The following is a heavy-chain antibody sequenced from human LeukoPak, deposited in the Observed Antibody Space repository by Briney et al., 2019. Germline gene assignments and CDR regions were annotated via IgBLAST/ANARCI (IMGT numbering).Heavy chain of an antibody. CDR1: SGSFSGFY. CDR3: ARGGGYSGLGY. D-gene: IGHD5-12*01. Sequence: PSETRSLTCVLYSGSFSGFYWSWIRPPPEKVLEWMGEINHSGSTNYNASLKSRVTISVDTSKNQFSLKLSSVTAADTAVYYCARGGGYSGLGYWGQGTLVTVSS. V-gene: IGHV4-34*01. J-gene: IGHJ4*02. CDR2: INHSGST.